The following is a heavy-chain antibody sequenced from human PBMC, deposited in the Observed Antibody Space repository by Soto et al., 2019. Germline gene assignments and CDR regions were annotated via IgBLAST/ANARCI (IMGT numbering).Heavy chain of an antibody. V-gene: IGHV1-69*13. CDR1: CGTFADFI. D-gene: IGHD6-6*01. Sequence: GXSVEVSFRASCGTFADFIMNWVRQTPGQGLEWMGGIVPMFGTATYAEKFKGRVTISATGSTSTAYMELTSLRSEDTAVYYCARNGTYSSSLSQYSGMDVWGQGTTVTVSS. CDR2: IVPMFGTA. CDR3: ARNGTYSSSLSQYSGMDV. J-gene: IGHJ6*02.